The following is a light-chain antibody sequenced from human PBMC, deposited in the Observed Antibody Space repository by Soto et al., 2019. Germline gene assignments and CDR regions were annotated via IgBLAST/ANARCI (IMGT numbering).Light chain of an antibody. V-gene: IGKV3D-15*01. Sequence: EIVMTQSPATLSVSPGERATLSCRASQSVSGNLAWYQQKPGQAPRLLIYGASTRATGIPARFGGSGSGTEFPLTISSLQSEDFAVYYCQKYNNWPPTFGQGTKVEIK. CDR3: QKYNNWPPT. CDR2: GAS. J-gene: IGKJ1*01. CDR1: QSVSGN.